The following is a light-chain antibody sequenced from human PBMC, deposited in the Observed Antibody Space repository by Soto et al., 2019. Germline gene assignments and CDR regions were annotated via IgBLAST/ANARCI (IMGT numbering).Light chain of an antibody. Sequence: QSVLTQPASVSGSPGQSITISCTGTSSDVGGYNFVSWYQQHPGKVPKLMIFDVNRRPSGVSDRFSGSKSGNTASMTISGLHAEDEGYYYCCSYTSSSTHVFGSGTKVTVL. CDR3: CSYTSSSTHV. CDR2: DVN. CDR1: SSDVGGYNF. V-gene: IGLV2-14*03. J-gene: IGLJ1*01.